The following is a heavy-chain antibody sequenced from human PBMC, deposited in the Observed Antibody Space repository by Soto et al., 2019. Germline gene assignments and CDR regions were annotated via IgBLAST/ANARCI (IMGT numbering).Heavy chain of an antibody. D-gene: IGHD2-21*01. V-gene: IGHV3-33*01. Sequence: QVQLVESGGGVVQPGGSLRLSCAASGFTFSNYGMHWVRQAPGKGLEWVAFIWYDGNNKYYADSLKGRFTISRDNSNNTLYVQMTSLRAEDTAVYYCARGLHSLFDYWGQGTLVTVSS. CDR1: GFTFSNYG. J-gene: IGHJ4*02. CDR2: IWYDGNNK. CDR3: ARGLHSLFDY.